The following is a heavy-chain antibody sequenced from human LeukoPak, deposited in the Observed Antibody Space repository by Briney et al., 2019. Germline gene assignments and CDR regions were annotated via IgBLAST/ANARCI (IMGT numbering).Heavy chain of an antibody. V-gene: IGHV4-59*01. CDR3: ARDHYYNSSGYTFGY. J-gene: IGHJ4*02. CDR2: VYSSGST. CDR1: GGPISSYY. D-gene: IGHD3-22*01. Sequence: SETLSLTCTVSGGPISSYYWSWIRQPPGKRLEWIGYVYSSGSTNYNPSLKGRVTISVDTSKDQFSLKLSSVTAADTAVYYCARDHYYNSSGYTFGYWGQGTLVTVSS.